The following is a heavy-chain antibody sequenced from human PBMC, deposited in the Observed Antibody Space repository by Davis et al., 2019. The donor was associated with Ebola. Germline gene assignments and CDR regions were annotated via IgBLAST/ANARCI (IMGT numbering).Heavy chain of an antibody. J-gene: IGHJ3*02. D-gene: IGHD1-26*01. CDR3: AKDTSNIWFDI. CDR1: GFTFSSYA. Sequence: GESLKISCAASGFTFSSYAMSWVRQAPGKRLEWVSTLGTSADTYYAESVKGRFTISRDNSKNTLYLQMNGLRVEDTAIYYCAKDTSNIWFDIWGQGTMVTVSS. V-gene: IGHV3-23*01. CDR2: LGTSADT.